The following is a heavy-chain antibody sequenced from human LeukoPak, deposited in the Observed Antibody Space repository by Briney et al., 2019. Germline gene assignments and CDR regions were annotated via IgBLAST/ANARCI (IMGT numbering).Heavy chain of an antibody. J-gene: IGHJ5*02. CDR2: IYTSGST. D-gene: IGHD2-2*01. V-gene: IGHV4-61*02. Sequence: SETLSLTCTVSVGSISSGSYYWSWIRQPAGKGLEWIGRIYTSGSTNYNPSLKSRVTISVDTSKNQFSLKLSSVTAADTAVYYCARDIGYCSSTSCPRVDNWFDPWGQGTLVTVSS. CDR1: VGSISSGSYY. CDR3: ARDIGYCSSTSCPRVDNWFDP.